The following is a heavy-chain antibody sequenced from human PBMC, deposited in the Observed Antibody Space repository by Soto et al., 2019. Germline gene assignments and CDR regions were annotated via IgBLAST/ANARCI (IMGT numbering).Heavy chain of an antibody. V-gene: IGHV3-30*18. CDR2: ISYDGSNK. CDR3: AKGRWCSSTSCHIDYYYYYGMDV. J-gene: IGHJ6*02. CDR1: GFTFSSYG. D-gene: IGHD2-2*02. Sequence: PGGSLRLSCAASGFTFSSYGMHWVRQAPGKGLEWVAVISYDGSNKYYADSVKGRFTISRDNSKNTLYLQMNSLRAEDTAVFYCAKGRWCSSTSCHIDYYYYYGMDVWGQGTTVTVSS.